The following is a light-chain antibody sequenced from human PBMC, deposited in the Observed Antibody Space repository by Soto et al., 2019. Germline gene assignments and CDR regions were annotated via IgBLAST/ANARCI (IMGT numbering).Light chain of an antibody. CDR3: SAYRRGSTWE. Sequence: QSALTQPASVSGSPGQSITISCTGTSSDIGAYNYVSWYQQHPGKAPKLIIYEVTDRPSGVSDRFSGSKSGNTASLTISGLQAEDEAEYYCSAYRRGSTWEFGGGTKLTVL. CDR2: EVT. CDR1: SSDIGAYNY. V-gene: IGLV2-14*01. J-gene: IGLJ3*02.